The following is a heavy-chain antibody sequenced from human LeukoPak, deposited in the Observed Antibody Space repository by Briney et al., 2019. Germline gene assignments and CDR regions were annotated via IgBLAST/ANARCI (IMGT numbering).Heavy chain of an antibody. CDR3: ARAPVPAREYFQH. CDR1: GYTLTELS. J-gene: IGHJ1*01. D-gene: IGHD6-25*01. V-gene: IGHV1-24*01. CDR2: FDPEDGET. Sequence: GASVTVSCMVSGYTLTELSMHWVRQAPGKGLEWMGGFDPEDGETNYAQKFQGRVTITADKSTSTAYMELSSLRSEDTAVYYCARAPVPAREYFQHWGQGTLVTVSS.